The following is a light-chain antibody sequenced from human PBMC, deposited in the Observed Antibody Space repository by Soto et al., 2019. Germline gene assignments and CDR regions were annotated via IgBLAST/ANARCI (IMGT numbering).Light chain of an antibody. CDR3: QQYDNYKPLT. CDR2: DAS. V-gene: IGKV1-5*01. Sequence: GDRVTITCRASQSISSWLAWYQQKPGKAPKLLIFDASSLESGTPSRFSGRRSGTQFTLTINGLQPDDFATYYCQQYDNYKPLTFGGGTKVDI. CDR1: QSISSW. J-gene: IGKJ4*01.